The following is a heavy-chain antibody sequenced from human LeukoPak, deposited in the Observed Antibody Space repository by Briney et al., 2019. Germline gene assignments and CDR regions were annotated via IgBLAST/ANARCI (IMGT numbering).Heavy chain of an antibody. CDR1: GFTFSSYG. CDR3: ARGDYSNYSYYGMDV. CDR2: IWYDGSNK. V-gene: IGHV3-33*01. D-gene: IGHD4-11*01. J-gene: IGHJ6*02. Sequence: GGSLRLSCAAPGFTFSSYGMHWVRQAPGKGLEWVAVIWYDGSNKYYADSVKGRFTISRDNSKNTLYLQMNSLRAEDTAVYYCARGDYSNYSYYGMDVWGQGTTVTVSS.